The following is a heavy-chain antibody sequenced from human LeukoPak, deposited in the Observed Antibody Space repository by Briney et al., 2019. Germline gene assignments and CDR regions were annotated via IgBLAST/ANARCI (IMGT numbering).Heavy chain of an antibody. CDR1: GGSISSHY. V-gene: IGHV4-59*04. Sequence: SETLSLTCTVSGGSISSHYWSWIRQPPGKGLEWIGSIYYSGSTYYNPSLKSRVTISVDTSKNQFSLKLSSVTAADTAVYYCLMTNYDSSGQTDYWGQGTLVTVSS. CDR3: LMTNYDSSGQTDY. J-gene: IGHJ4*02. CDR2: IYYSGST. D-gene: IGHD3-22*01.